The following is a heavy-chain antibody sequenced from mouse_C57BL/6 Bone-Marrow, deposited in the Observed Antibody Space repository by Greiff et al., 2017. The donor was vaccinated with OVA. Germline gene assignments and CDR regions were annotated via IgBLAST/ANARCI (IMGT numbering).Heavy chain of an antibody. V-gene: IGHV1-26*01. Sequence: VQLQQSGPELVKPGASVKISCKASGYTFTDYYMNWVKQSHGKSLEWIGDINPNNGGTSYNQKFKGKATLTVDKSSSTAYMELRSLTSEDSAVYYCARAEGLGGGFAYWGQGTLVTVSA. CDR1: GYTFTDYY. CDR3: ARAEGLGGGFAY. CDR2: INPNNGGT. J-gene: IGHJ3*01. D-gene: IGHD4-1*01.